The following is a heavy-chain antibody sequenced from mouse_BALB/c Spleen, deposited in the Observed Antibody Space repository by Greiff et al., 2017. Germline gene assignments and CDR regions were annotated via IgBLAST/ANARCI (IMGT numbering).Heavy chain of an antibody. CDR2: IRNKANGYTT. CDR3: ARDYYGSSYEAFAY. Sequence: EVMLVESGGGLVQPGGSLRLSCATSGFTFTDYYMSWVRQPPGKALEWLGFIRNKANGYTTEYSASVKGRFTISRDNSQSILYLQMNTLRAEDSATYYCARDYYGSSYEAFAYWGQGTLVTVSA. V-gene: IGHV7-3*02. CDR1: GFTFTDYY. J-gene: IGHJ3*01. D-gene: IGHD1-1*01.